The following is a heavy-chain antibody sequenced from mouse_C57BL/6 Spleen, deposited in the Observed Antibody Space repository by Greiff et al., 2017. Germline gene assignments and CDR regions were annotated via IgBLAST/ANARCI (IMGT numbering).Heavy chain of an antibody. J-gene: IGHJ2*01. CDR1: GYTFTDYE. Sequence: VQLQQSGAELVRPGASVTLSCKASGYTFTDYEMHWVKQTPVHGLEWIGAIDPETGGTSYNQKFKGKAILTADKSSSTAYMELRSLTSENAAVYYCRREGVDAGCDYWGQGTTRTVSS. V-gene: IGHV1-15*01. CDR3: RREGVDAGCDY. CDR2: IDPETGGT.